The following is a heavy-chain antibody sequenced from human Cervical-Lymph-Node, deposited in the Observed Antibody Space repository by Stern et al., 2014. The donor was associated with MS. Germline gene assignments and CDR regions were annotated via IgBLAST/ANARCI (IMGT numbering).Heavy chain of an antibody. Sequence: QVQLGQSGAEAKKPGASVKVSCKASGYTFTRLGISWGRQAPGQGLEWMGWISDYNGNPSYAPRLQGRVTLTTDTSTSTAYMELRSLTSDDTAVYYCASGSLEGFDPWGQGTRVTVSS. D-gene: IGHD5-24*01. CDR3: ASGSLEGFDP. V-gene: IGHV1-18*01. CDR2: ISDYNGNP. CDR1: GYTFTRLG. J-gene: IGHJ5*02.